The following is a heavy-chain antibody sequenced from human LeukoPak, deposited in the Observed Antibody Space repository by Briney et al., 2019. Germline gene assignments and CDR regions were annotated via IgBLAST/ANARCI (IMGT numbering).Heavy chain of an antibody. D-gene: IGHD3-10*01. Sequence: PGGSLRLSCAASGFTFSSYWMRWVRQAPGEGLVWVSRINSDGSSTSYADSVKGRFTISRDNAKNTLYLQMNSLRAEDTAVYYCARDRAWNWFDPWGQGTLVTVSS. CDR2: INSDGSST. J-gene: IGHJ5*02. V-gene: IGHV3-74*01. CDR3: ARDRAWNWFDP. CDR1: GFTFSSYW.